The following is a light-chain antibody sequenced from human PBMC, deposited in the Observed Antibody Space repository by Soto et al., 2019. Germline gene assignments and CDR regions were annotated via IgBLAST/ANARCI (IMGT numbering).Light chain of an antibody. CDR1: SSNIGSNT. Sequence: QSVLTQPPSASGTPGQIVAISCSGSSSNIGSNTVTWYQQLPGTTTKLLIYSTSQRSSGVPGRFSGSKSGASASLSISGLLSEDEADYYCAAWGDRLDVYVFGTGTKVTVL. V-gene: IGLV1-44*01. CDR3: AAWGDRLDVYV. CDR2: STS. J-gene: IGLJ1*01.